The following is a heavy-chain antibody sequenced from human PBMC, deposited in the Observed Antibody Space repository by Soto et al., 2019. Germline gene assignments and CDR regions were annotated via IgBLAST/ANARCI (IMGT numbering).Heavy chain of an antibody. CDR2: ISYDGSNK. J-gene: IGHJ4*02. CDR1: GFTFSSYG. Sequence: GGSLRLSCAASGFTFSSYGMHWVRQAPGKGLEWVAVISYDGSNKYYADSVKGRFTISRDNSKNTLYLQMNSLRAEDTAVYYCAKDPTTMTTVVTDGFDYWGQGTLVTVSS. CDR3: AKDPTTMTTVVTDGFDY. D-gene: IGHD4-17*01. V-gene: IGHV3-30*18.